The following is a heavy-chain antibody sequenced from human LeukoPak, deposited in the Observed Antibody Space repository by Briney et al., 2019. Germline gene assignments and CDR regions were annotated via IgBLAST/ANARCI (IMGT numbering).Heavy chain of an antibody. CDR2: IYTSGST. J-gene: IGHJ4*02. CDR3: AREDRYCSGGSCYS. V-gene: IGHV4-61*02. CDR1: GGSISSGSYY. Sequence: PSETLSLTCAVSGGSISSGSYYWSWIRQPAGKGLEWIGRIYTSGSTNYNPSLKSRVIISVDTSKNQFSLELSSVTAADTAVYYCAREDRYCSGGSCYSWGQGTLVTVSS. D-gene: IGHD2-15*01.